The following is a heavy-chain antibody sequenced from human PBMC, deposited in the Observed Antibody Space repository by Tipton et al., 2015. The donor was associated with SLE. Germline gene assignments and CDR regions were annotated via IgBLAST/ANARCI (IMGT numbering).Heavy chain of an antibody. CDR2: IYYSGST. CDR3: AMLAGTVITEDY. Sequence: TLSLTCTVSGGSVTDYYWSWIRQPPGKGLEWIGYIYYSGSTNYNPSLKSRVPISVDTSKNQFSLKMTSPTAADTAIYYCAMLAGTVITEDYWGQGTLVTVSS. D-gene: IGHD4-17*01. CDR1: GGSVTDYY. V-gene: IGHV4-59*02. J-gene: IGHJ4*02.